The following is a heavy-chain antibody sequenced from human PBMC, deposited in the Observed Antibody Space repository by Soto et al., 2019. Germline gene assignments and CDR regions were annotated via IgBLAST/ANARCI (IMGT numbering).Heavy chain of an antibody. D-gene: IGHD6-19*01. Sequence: PGGSLRLSCVASGFTLSNYWMHWVRQAPGKGLEWVSRINRDGSSTSYADSVKGRFTISRDSAKNTLYLQMNSLRAEDTAVYYCARDPAPIGWYDYWGQGTLVTVSS. CDR2: INRDGSST. J-gene: IGHJ4*02. CDR3: ARDPAPIGWYDY. V-gene: IGHV3-74*01. CDR1: GFTLSNYW.